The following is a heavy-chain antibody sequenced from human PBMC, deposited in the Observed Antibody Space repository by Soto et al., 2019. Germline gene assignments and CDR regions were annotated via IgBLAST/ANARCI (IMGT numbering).Heavy chain of an antibody. CDR3: ARRPPYTNYLDY. D-gene: IGHD4-4*01. CDR1: GFSLNTNGVG. Sequence: QITLKESGPALVKPTQTLTLTCTISGFSLNTNGVGVGWIRQPPGKALEWLALIYWSDEKRYSPSLKTRLTITKDTSKNQVVLTMTTMDPVDTATYYCARRPPYTNYLDYWGQGTLVTVSS. CDR2: IYWSDEK. J-gene: IGHJ4*02. V-gene: IGHV2-5*01.